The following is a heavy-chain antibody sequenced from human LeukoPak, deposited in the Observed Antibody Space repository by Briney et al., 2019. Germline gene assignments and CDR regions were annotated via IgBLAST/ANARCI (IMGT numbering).Heavy chain of an antibody. CDR2: INHSGST. V-gene: IGHV4-34*01. Sequence: SETLSLTCAVYGGSFSGYYWSWIRQPPGKGLEWIGEINHSGSTNYNPSLKSRVTISVDTSKNQFSLKLSSVTAADTAVYYCARGPRYYDILTGYQPYYYYYMDVWGKGTTVTVSS. CDR3: ARGPRYYDILTGYQPYYYYYMDV. J-gene: IGHJ6*03. D-gene: IGHD3-9*01. CDR1: GGSFSGYY.